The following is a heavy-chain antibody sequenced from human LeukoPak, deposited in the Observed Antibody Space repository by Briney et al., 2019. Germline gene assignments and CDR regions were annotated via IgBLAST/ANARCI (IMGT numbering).Heavy chain of an antibody. CDR3: ARRMGGELVAFDI. J-gene: IGHJ3*02. CDR1: GFTFSSYS. D-gene: IGHD1-7*01. Sequence: GGSLRLSCAASGFTFSSYSMNWVRQAPGKGLEWVSYISSSSTTINFADSVKGRFTISRDNAKNSLYLQMNSLRDEDTAVYYCARRMGGELVAFDIWGQGTMVTVSS. CDR2: ISSSSTTI. V-gene: IGHV3-48*02.